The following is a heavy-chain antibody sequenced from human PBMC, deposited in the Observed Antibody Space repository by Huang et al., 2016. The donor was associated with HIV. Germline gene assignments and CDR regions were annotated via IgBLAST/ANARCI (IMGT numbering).Heavy chain of an antibody. CDR2: INHIGKT. Sequence: QVQLRQWGAGLVKPSETLSLTCAVYGGSFSGYYWTWIRQSPGKGLEWIGEINHIGKTNDQQSLKSRVTISKDTAKKQFSLQLNSVSAADTGVYFCAREKAADSAWYGVYYFDYWGEGALVTVTS. J-gene: IGHJ4*02. D-gene: IGHD6-19*01. CDR1: GGSFSGYY. CDR3: AREKAADSAWYGVYYFDY. V-gene: IGHV4-34*01.